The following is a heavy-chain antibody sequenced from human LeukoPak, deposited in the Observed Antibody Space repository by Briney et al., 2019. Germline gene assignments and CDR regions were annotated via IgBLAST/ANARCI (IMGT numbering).Heavy chain of an antibody. CDR3: ARAGWNYMGYFDY. J-gene: IGHJ4*02. CDR1: GFTFSNYE. D-gene: IGHD1-7*01. CDR2: ISGSGSTI. V-gene: IGHV3-48*03. Sequence: GGSLRLSCAASGFTFSNYEMHWVRQAPGKGLEWLSFISGSGSTIYYADSVKGRFTISRDNDKKLLYLQMNSLRAEDMAVYYCARAGWNYMGYFDYWGQGTLVTVSS.